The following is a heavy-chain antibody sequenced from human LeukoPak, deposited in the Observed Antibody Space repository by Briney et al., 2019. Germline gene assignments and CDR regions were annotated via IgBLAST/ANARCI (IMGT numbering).Heavy chain of an antibody. CDR3: ARTANFAAGYYIDY. V-gene: IGHV3-21*01. J-gene: IGHJ4*02. CDR1: GFTFSSYT. D-gene: IGHD6-13*01. Sequence: PGGSLRLSCAASGFTFSSYTMKWVRQAPGKGLEWGSSISGSSRHKYYADSVKGRFTISRDNAKNSLYLQMNSLRAEDTAVYYCARTANFAAGYYIDYWGQGTLVTVSS. CDR2: ISGSSRHK.